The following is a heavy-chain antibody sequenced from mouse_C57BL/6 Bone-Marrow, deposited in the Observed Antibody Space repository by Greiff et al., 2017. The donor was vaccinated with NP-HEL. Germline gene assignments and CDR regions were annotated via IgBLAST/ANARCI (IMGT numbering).Heavy chain of an antibody. Sequence: EVHLVESEGGLVQPGSSMKLSCTASGFTFSDYYMAWVRQVPEKGLEWVANINYDGSSTYYLDSLKSRFIISRDNAKNILYLQMSSLKSEDSATYYCAREGRLQRRTYTMGFGDQGTSVPVSS. J-gene: IGHJ4*01. CDR1: GFTFSDYY. CDR3: AREGRLQRRTYTMGF. V-gene: IGHV5-16*01. CDR2: INYDGSST. D-gene: IGHD1-1*01.